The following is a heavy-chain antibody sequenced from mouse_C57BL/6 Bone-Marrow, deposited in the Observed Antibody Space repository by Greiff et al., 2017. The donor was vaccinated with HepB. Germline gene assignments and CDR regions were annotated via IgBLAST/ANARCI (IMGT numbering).Heavy chain of an antibody. J-gene: IGHJ3*01. CDR2: IDPSDGYT. D-gene: IGHD2-4*01. CDR3: ARDGYYDYDGAWFAY. Sequence: QVQLQQPGAELVKPGASVKLSCKASGYTFTSYWMQWVKQRPGQGLEWIGEIDPSDGYTNYNQKFKGKATLTVDTSSSTAYMQLSSLTSEDSAVYYCARDGYYDYDGAWFAYWGQGTLVTVSA. CDR1: GYTFTSYW. V-gene: IGHV1-50*01.